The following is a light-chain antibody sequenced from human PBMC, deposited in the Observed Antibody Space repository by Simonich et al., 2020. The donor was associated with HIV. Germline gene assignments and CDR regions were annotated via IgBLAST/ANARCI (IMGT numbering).Light chain of an antibody. Sequence: QSALTQPASVSGSPGQSITISCTGTSSDVGGYNYVSWYQQHPGKAPKLMIYDISNRPSGVSKRFSGSKSGNTASLTISGLQAEDEADYYCCSYAGSSWVFGGGTKLTVL. CDR1: SSDVGGYNY. J-gene: IGLJ3*02. V-gene: IGLV2-14*03. CDR3: CSYAGSSWV. CDR2: DIS.